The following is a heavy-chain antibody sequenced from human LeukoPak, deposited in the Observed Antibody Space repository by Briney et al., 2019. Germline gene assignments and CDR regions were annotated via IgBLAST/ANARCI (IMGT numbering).Heavy chain of an antibody. Sequence: GGSLRLSCAASGFAFSSYGMHWVRQAPGKGLEWVAVISYDGSNKYYADSVKGRFTISRDNSKNTLYLQMNSLRAEDTAVYYCAKDRASYYYDSSGYPYFDYWGQGTLVTVSS. CDR1: GFAFSSYG. V-gene: IGHV3-30*18. J-gene: IGHJ4*02. CDR2: ISYDGSNK. CDR3: AKDRASYYYDSSGYPYFDY. D-gene: IGHD3-22*01.